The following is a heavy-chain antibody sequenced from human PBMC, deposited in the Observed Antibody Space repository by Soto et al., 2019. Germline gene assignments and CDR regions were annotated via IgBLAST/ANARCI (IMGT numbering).Heavy chain of an antibody. D-gene: IGHD3-22*01. CDR3: TTDSYSTIILVRFDY. Sequence: GGSLRLSCAASGFSFTNAWINWARPAPGKGLERVGRIKRKTDGGTTDYAEPVKGRFAISRDDSNNMVYLQRNSLKIEDTAVYYCTTDSYSTIILVRFDYWGHGTLVTVSS. J-gene: IGHJ4*01. CDR2: IKRKTDGGTT. V-gene: IGHV3-15*07. CDR1: GFSFTNAW.